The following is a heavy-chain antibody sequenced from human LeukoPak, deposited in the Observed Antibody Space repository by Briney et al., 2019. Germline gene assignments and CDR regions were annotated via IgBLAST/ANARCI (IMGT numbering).Heavy chain of an antibody. V-gene: IGHV3-30-3*01. CDR3: AKDRGFHDAFDI. J-gene: IGHJ3*02. Sequence: GGSLRLSCAASGFTFSSYAMHWVRQAPGKGLEWVAVILYDGSNKYYADSVKGRFTISRDNSKNTLYLQMNSLRAEDTAVYYCAKDRGFHDAFDIWGQGTMVTVSS. CDR2: ILYDGSNK. CDR1: GFTFSSYA.